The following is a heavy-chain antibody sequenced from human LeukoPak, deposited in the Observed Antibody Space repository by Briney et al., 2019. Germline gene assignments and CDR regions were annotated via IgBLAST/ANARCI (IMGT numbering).Heavy chain of an antibody. CDR3: ARVSDSGSYYVWGSYRTSIFDY. Sequence: GGSLRLSCAASGLTFSSYAMSWVRQAPGKGLEWVSAISGSGGSTGYADSVKGRFTISRDNAKNSLYLQMNSLRAEDTALYYCARVSDSGSYYVWGSYRTSIFDYWGQGALVTVSS. CDR1: GLTFSSYA. V-gene: IGHV3-20*04. D-gene: IGHD3-16*02. CDR2: ISGSGGST. J-gene: IGHJ4*02.